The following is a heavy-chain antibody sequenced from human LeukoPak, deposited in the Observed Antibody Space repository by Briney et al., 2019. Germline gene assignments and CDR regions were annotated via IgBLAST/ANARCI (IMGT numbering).Heavy chain of an antibody. D-gene: IGHD4-11*01. V-gene: IGHV1-18*01. Sequence: ASVKVSFKASGYTFSSYGISWVRQAPGQGLEWMGWISIYNGNTNYAQKFQGRVSMTTDTYTSTAYMELRSLRSDDTAMFFCARVYSDYISYLDFWGQGTLVTVSS. CDR3: ARVYSDYISYLDF. J-gene: IGHJ4*02. CDR2: ISIYNGNT. CDR1: GYTFSSYG.